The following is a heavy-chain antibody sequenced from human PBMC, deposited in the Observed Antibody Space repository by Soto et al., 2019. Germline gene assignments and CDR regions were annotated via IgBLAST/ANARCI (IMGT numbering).Heavy chain of an antibody. Sequence: EVQLVQSGAEVKKPGESLRISCKGSGYSFTSYWISWVRQMPGKGLEWMGRIDPSDSYTNYSPSFQGHVTISADKSISTAYLQWSSLKASDTAMYYCAKDYGDRNWFDPWGQGTLVTVSS. D-gene: IGHD4-17*01. CDR3: AKDYGDRNWFDP. CDR2: IDPSDSYT. CDR1: GYSFTSYW. J-gene: IGHJ5*02. V-gene: IGHV5-10-1*03.